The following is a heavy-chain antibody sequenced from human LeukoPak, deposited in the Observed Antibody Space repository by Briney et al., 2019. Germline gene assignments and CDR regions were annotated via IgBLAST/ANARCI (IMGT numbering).Heavy chain of an antibody. V-gene: IGHV4-34*01. CDR3: ARGPTIFGVVIRYYYMDV. D-gene: IGHD3-3*01. J-gene: IGHJ6*03. CDR2: INHSGST. Sequence: SETLSLTCAVYGGSFSGYYWSWVRQPPGKGLEWIGEINHSGSTIYNPSLKSRVTISVDTSKNQFSLKLSSVTAADTAVYYCARGPTIFGVVIRYYYMDVWGKRATVTVSS. CDR1: GGSFSGYY.